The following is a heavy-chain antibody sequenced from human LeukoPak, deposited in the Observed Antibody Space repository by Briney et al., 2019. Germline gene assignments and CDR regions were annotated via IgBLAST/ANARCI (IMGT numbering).Heavy chain of an antibody. D-gene: IGHD6-13*01. CDR1: RYTFTSYY. CDR3: ARDGLSVAAAESNWFDP. J-gene: IGHJ5*02. V-gene: IGHV1-46*01. Sequence: ASVKVSCKASRYTFTSYYMHWVRQAPGQGLEWMGIINPSGGSTSYAQKFQGRVTMTRDTSTSTVYMELSSLRSEDTAVYYCARDGLSVAAAESNWFDPWGQGTLVTVSS. CDR2: INPSGGST.